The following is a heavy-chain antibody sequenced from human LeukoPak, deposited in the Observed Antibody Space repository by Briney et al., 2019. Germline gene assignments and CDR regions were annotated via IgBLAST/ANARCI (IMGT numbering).Heavy chain of an antibody. CDR1: GFTFSSYW. J-gene: IGHJ4*02. V-gene: IGHV3-74*01. Sequence: GGSLRLSCAASGFTFSSYWMHWVRQALGKGLVWVSRISSDGSSTTYADSVKGRFTISRDNAKNTLYLQMNSLRAEDTAVYYCGRGGKVEQLVLARWGQGSLVTVSS. CDR3: GRGGKVEQLVLAR. D-gene: IGHD6-13*01. CDR2: ISSDGSST.